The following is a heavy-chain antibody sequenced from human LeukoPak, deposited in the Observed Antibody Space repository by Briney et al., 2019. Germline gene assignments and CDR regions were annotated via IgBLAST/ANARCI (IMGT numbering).Heavy chain of an antibody. J-gene: IGHJ5*02. CDR2: INPNSGGT. CDR1: GYTFTGYY. V-gene: IGHV1-2*02. CDR3: AREDIVVVPAANQGWFDP. Sequence: ASVKVSCKASGYTFTGYYMHWVRQAPGQGLEWMGWINPNSGGTNYAQKFQGRVTMARDTSISTAYMELSRLRSDDTAVYYCAREDIVVVPAANQGWFDPWDQGTLVTVSS. D-gene: IGHD2-2*01.